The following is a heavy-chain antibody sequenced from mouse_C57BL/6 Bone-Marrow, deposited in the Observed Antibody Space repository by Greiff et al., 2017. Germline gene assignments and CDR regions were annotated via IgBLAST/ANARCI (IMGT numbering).Heavy chain of an antibody. Sequence: VKLQQPGAELVKPGASVKVSCKASGYTFTSYWMHWVKQRPGQGLEWIGRIHPSDSDTNYNQKFKGKATLTVDKSSSTAYMQLSSLTSEDSAVNYCAMGWLLLYFDYWGQGTTLTVSS. V-gene: IGHV1-74*01. D-gene: IGHD2-3*01. CDR2: IHPSDSDT. J-gene: IGHJ2*01. CDR1: GYTFTSYW. CDR3: AMGWLLLYFDY.